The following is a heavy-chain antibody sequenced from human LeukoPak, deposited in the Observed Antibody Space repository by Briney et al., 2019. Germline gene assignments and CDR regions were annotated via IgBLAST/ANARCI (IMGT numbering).Heavy chain of an antibody. J-gene: IGHJ4*02. CDR3: AKDGGVLFGELLAKFYYFDY. D-gene: IGHD3-10*01. CDR2: ISYDGSNK. Sequence: GGSLRLSCATSGFTFSSYGIHWVRQAPGKGLEWVAVISYDGSNKYYADSVKGRFTISRDNSKNTLYLQMNSLRIEDTAVYYCAKDGGVLFGELLAKFYYFDYWGQGNLVSVFS. CDR1: GFTFSSYG. V-gene: IGHV3-30*18.